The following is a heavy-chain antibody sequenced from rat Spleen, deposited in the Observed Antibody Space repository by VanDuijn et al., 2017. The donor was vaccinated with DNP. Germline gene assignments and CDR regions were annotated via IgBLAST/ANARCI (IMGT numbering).Heavy chain of an antibody. V-gene: IGHV5-46*01. Sequence: EVQLVESGGGLVQAGRSLKLSCAASGFTFNNFPMAWVRQAPTQGLEWVATISASGGSTYYRDSVRGRFTISRENAQGTLYLQMTSLRSEDTAAYYCTRDLHFGYNYAFDYWGQGVMVSVSS. J-gene: IGHJ2*01. CDR1: GFTFNNFP. D-gene: IGHD1-4*01. CDR2: ISASGGST. CDR3: TRDLHFGYNYAFDY.